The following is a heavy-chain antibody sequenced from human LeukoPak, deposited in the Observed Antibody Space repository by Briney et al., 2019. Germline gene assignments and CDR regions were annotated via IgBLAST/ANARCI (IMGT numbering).Heavy chain of an antibody. J-gene: IGHJ4*02. Sequence: GGSLRLSCAASGFTLSSYAMTWVRQSPGKGLEWVSAISGGGGSTYYAYYTDSVKGRFTISRDNSKNTLYLQMNSLRVEDTAVYYCANPRFDYWGQGTLVTVSS. V-gene: IGHV3-23*01. CDR2: ISGGGGST. CDR1: GFTLSSYA. CDR3: ANPRFDY.